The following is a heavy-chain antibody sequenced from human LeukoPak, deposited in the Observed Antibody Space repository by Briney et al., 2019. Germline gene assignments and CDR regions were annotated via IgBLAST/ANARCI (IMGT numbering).Heavy chain of an antibody. CDR1: GFTFTSYN. Sequence: GGSLRLSCAASGFTFTSYNMNWVRQAPGKGLEWVSFISTSGTSIYYADSVKGRFTISRDNSKNTVYVQMNSLRPDDTAVYYCARRSAAGPIDYWGQGTLVTVSS. D-gene: IGHD6-13*01. J-gene: IGHJ4*02. V-gene: IGHV3-21*01. CDR3: ARRSAAGPIDY. CDR2: ISTSGTSI.